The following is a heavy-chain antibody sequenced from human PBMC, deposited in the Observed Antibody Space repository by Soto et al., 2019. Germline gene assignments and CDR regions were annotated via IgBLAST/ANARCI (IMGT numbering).Heavy chain of an antibody. CDR2: IYKSGTS. V-gene: IGHV4-39*01. CDR3: ASLHSGYAFDLDY. D-gene: IGHD5-12*01. J-gene: IGHJ4*02. Sequence: SETLSLTCSVSGDSISSVDYFWAWIRHPPGQALEYIGYIYKSGTSYYNPSLKSRVIISVDTSENQFSLKLSSVTAADTATYYCASLHSGYAFDLDYWGQGTLVTVSS. CDR1: GDSISSVDYF.